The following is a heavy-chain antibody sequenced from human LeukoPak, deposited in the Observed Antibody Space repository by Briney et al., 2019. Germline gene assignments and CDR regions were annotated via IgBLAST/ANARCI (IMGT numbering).Heavy chain of an antibody. CDR1: GFTISGYV. V-gene: IGHV3-21*01. Sequence: KPGGSLGLSCAASGFTISGYVMHWVRQAPGKGLEWVSSITGAGNFIYYGDSVKGRFTVSRDNAKNSVYLQMSSLRVEDTAVYYGPRAGGELQPLEWWGQGTRVTISS. CDR2: ITGAGNFI. CDR3: PRAGGELQPLEW. J-gene: IGHJ4*02. D-gene: IGHD3-16*01.